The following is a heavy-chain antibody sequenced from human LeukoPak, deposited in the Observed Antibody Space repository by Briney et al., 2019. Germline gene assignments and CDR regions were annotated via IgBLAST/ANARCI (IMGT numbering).Heavy chain of an antibody. CDR2: IYYSGST. D-gene: IGHD6-19*01. V-gene: IGHV4-59*01. J-gene: IGHJ4*02. CDR1: GCSISSYY. Sequence: SETLSLTCTVSGCSISSYYWSWIRQPPGKGLEWIGYIYYSGSTNYNPSLKSRVTISVDTSKNQFSLKLTSVTAADTAVYYCARGSGWYAYWGQGTLVTVSS. CDR3: ARGSGWYAY.